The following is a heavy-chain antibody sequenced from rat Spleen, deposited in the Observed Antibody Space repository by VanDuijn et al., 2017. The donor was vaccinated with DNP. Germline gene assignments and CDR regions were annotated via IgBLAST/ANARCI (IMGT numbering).Heavy chain of an antibody. CDR1: GFSITSYS. V-gene: IGHV3-1*01. CDR2: INYSGIT. CDR3: ARCPGGDGMDV. D-gene: IGHD1-1*01. J-gene: IGHJ4*01. Sequence: EVQLQESGPGLVGPSQSLSLTCSVTGFSITSYSWGWIRRFPGNKMEWIGNINYSGITSYNQSLKRRVSITRDTSKNKFFLQLTSVTTENTGTYFCARCPGGDGMDVLGQGASVTVSS.